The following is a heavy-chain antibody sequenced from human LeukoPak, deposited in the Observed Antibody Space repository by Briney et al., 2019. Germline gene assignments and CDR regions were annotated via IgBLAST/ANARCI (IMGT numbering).Heavy chain of an antibody. V-gene: IGHV3-30*02. D-gene: IGHD3-22*01. CDR1: GFIFSSYG. J-gene: IGHJ4*02. Sequence: PGGSLRLSCAASGFIFSSYGMHWVRQAPGKGLEWVAFIRYDGSNKYYADSVKGRFTISRDNANNTLYLQMNSLRADDTAVYYCSKVARTCHSSGCWKPSDYWGQGALVTVSS. CDR3: SKVARTCHSSGCWKPSDY. CDR2: IRYDGSNK.